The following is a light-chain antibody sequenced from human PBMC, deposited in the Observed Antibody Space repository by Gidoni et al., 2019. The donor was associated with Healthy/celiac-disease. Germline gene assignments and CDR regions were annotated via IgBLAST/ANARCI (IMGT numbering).Light chain of an antibody. J-gene: IGKJ4*01. Sequence: EIVLTQSPGTLSLSPGERATLSCRASQSVSSSYLAWYQQKPGQAPRLLIYVASSRATGIPDRFSGSESGTDFTLTISRLEPEDFAVYYCQQYGSSPPITFGGGTKVEIK. CDR2: VAS. CDR3: QQYGSSPPIT. V-gene: IGKV3-20*01. CDR1: QSVSSSY.